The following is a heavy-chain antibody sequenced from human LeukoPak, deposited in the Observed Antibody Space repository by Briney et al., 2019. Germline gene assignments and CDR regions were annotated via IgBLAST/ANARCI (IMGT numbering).Heavy chain of an antibody. Sequence: GGSLRLSCAASGFTFSSYSMNWVRQAPGKGLEWVSSISSSSSYIYYADSVKGRFTISRDNAKNSLYLQMNSLRAEDTAVYYCARPPISCSGGSCYYYYMDVWGKGTTVTVSS. J-gene: IGHJ6*03. CDR1: GFTFSSYS. CDR3: ARPPISCSGGSCYYYYMDV. D-gene: IGHD2-15*01. V-gene: IGHV3-21*01. CDR2: ISSSSSYI.